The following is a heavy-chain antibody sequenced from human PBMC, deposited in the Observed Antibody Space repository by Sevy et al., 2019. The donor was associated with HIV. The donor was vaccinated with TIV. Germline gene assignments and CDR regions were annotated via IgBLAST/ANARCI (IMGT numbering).Heavy chain of an antibody. D-gene: IGHD2-21*02. J-gene: IGHJ4*02. Sequence: ASVKVSCKASGYTFTSHYIYWVRQAPGQGLEWMALINPSGGYTVYVQKFQGRVSVTADTSTSTVYMDLGSLRSEDTAVFYCARVTSCGGDCYFLEYWGPGTLVTVSS. V-gene: IGHV1-46*01. CDR3: ARVTSCGGDCYFLEY. CDR2: INPSGGYT. CDR1: GYTFTSHY.